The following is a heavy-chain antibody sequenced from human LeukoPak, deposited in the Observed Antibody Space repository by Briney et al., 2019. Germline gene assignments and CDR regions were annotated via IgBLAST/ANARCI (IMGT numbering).Heavy chain of an antibody. J-gene: IGHJ3*02. CDR1: GGSISSGGYS. V-gene: IGHV4-30-2*01. Sequence: PSETLSLTCAVSGGSISSGGYSWSWIRQPPGKGLEWIGYIYHSGSTYYNPSLKSRVTISVDRSKNQFSLKLSSVTAADTAVYYCAGRITMVRGYAFDIWGQGTMVTVSS. CDR2: IYHSGST. CDR3: AGRITMVRGYAFDI. D-gene: IGHD3-10*01.